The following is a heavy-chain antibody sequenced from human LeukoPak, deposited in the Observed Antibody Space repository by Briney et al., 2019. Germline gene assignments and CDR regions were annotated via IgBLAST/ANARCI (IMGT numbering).Heavy chain of an antibody. Sequence: GGSLRLSCAASGFTFSSYGMSWVRQPPGKGLEWVSAISGSGDSTYYADSVKGRFTISRDNSKNTLFLQMNSLRAEDTAVYYCAKGGVVPAAIPLDFDYWGQGTLVTVSS. J-gene: IGHJ4*02. CDR2: ISGSGDST. CDR3: AKGGVVPAAIPLDFDY. V-gene: IGHV3-23*01. CDR1: GFTFSSYG. D-gene: IGHD2-2*01.